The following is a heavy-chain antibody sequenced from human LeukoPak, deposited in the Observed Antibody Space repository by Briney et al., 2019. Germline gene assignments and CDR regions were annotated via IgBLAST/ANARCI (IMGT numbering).Heavy chain of an antibody. D-gene: IGHD3-10*01. V-gene: IGHV3-20*04. Sequence: RSGGSLRLSCAASGFTFDDYGMSWVRQAPGKGLEWVSGINWNGGSTGYADSVKGRFTISRDNAKNSLYLQMNSLRAEDTALYYCAKDIRASRYYYYGMDVWGQGTTVTVSS. CDR3: AKDIRASRYYYYGMDV. CDR1: GFTFDDYG. CDR2: INWNGGST. J-gene: IGHJ6*02.